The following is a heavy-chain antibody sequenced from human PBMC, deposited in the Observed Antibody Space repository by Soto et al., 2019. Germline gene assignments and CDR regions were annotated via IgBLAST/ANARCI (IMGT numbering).Heavy chain of an antibody. CDR1: GFTFSSYG. CDR3: ASVRGGYCFDP. D-gene: IGHD3-10*02. J-gene: IGHJ5*02. Sequence: QVQLVESGGGVVQPGRSLRLSCAASGFTFSSYGMQWVRQAPGKGLEWVAVIWSDGSKKLYTDAVTGRFTISRDNSKNTLYLKMNSLRAEDKAVYFCASVRGGYCFDPWGQGTLVTVSS. V-gene: IGHV3-33*01. CDR2: IWSDGSKK.